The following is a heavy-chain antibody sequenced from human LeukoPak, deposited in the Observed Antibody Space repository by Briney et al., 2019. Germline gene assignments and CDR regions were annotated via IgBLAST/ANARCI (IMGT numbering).Heavy chain of an antibody. D-gene: IGHD2-21*02. J-gene: IGHJ4*02. CDR2: ISTSSLYI. CDR3: AKELRSVLAYCGGDCYYDY. Sequence: GGSLRLSCAASGFTFNSYWMNWVRQAPGKGLEWVSSISTSSLYIYYADSVKGRFTISRDNAKNSLYLQMNSLRAEDTAVYYCAKELRSVLAYCGGDCYYDYWGQGTLVTVSS. V-gene: IGHV3-21*01. CDR1: GFTFNSYW.